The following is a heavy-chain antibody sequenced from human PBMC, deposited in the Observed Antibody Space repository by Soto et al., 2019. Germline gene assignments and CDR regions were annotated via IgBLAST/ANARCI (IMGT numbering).Heavy chain of an antibody. CDR3: SRYPREPATIPRGFDY. V-gene: IGHV1-69*06. Sequence: AVQVTCKASGGTFSSYAISWVRQAPGQGLEWMGGVIPIFGTANYAQKFQGRVTINADKSTSTAYMERSNLRAGDTAGYYCSRYPREPATIPRGFDYWGQGTPVTVYS. D-gene: IGHD2-15*01. J-gene: IGHJ4*02. CDR2: VIPIFGTA. CDR1: GGTFSSYA.